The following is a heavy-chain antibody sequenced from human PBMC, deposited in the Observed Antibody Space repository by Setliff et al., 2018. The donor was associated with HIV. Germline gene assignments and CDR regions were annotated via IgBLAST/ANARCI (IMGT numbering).Heavy chain of an antibody. Sequence: PSETLSLTCTISGGSMSSTIYYWGWIRQPPGKGLTWIGSIYYSGRTAYNWSLKSRVTISVDSSKSQFSLRLRSVTAADTAVYYCARSYCAADCAHNSPRGMDVWGQGTTVTVSS. CDR3: ARSYCAADCAHNSPRGMDV. J-gene: IGHJ6*02. V-gene: IGHV4-39*01. D-gene: IGHD2-21*02. CDR2: IYYSGRT. CDR1: GGSMSSTIYY.